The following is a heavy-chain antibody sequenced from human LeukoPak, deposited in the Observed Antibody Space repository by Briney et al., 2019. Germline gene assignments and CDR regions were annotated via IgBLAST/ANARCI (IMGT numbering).Heavy chain of an antibody. D-gene: IGHD3-16*02. V-gene: IGHV4-39*07. CDR2: IYYTGNT. CDR3: ARDPYVWGSYRYSAFDI. Sequence: SETLSLTCTVSGDSLTGYYWGWIRQPPGKGLEWIGNIYYTGNTYYNPSLKSRVTISLDTSKNQFSLKVISMTAADTAVYYCARDPYVWGSYRYSAFDIWGQGTMVTVSS. J-gene: IGHJ3*02. CDR1: GDSLTGYY.